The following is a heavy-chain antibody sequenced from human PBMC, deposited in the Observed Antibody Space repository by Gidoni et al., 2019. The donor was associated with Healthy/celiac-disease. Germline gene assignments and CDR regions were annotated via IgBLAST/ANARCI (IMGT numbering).Heavy chain of an antibody. V-gene: IGHV1-46*01. Sequence: QVQLVQSGAEVKKPGASVKVSCKASGYTFTSYYMHWVRQAPGQGLEWMGIINPSGGSTSYAQKFQGRVTMTRDTSTSTVYMELSSLRSEDTAVYYCARAYCSSTSCYVSRWYFSWFDPWGQGTLVTVSS. J-gene: IGHJ5*02. CDR2: INPSGGST. CDR1: GYTFTSYY. D-gene: IGHD2-2*01. CDR3: ARAYCSSTSCYVSRWYFSWFDP.